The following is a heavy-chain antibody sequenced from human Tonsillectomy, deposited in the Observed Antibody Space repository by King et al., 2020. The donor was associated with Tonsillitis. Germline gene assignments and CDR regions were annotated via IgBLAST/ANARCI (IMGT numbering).Heavy chain of an antibody. CDR1: GGSINSGGYS. J-gene: IGHJ6*02. D-gene: IGHD3-22*01. CDR3: ARVHDSSGYQPTTPYMDG. Sequence: VQLQESGPGLVKPSQTLSLTCAVSGGSINSGGYSWSWIRQPPGKGLEWIGYIYYSGSTYYNPSLKSRVTISVNTSKNQLSLNLSSVTAADTAVYYCARVHDSSGYQPTTPYMDGWGQGTTVTVSS. V-gene: IGHV4-30-4*07. CDR2: IYYSGST.